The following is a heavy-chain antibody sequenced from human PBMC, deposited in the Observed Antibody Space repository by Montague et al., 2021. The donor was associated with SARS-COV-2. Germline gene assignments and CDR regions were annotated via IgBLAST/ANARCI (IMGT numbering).Heavy chain of an antibody. CDR3: ARHGSSGYFDWLGD. D-gene: IGHD3-9*01. J-gene: IGHJ4*02. CDR1: GGSISSSSYY. Sequence: SETLSLTCTVSGGSISSSSYYWGWIRQPPGKGLEWIGSIYYSGSTYYNPSLKSRVTISADTSKNQFSLKLSSVTAADTAVYYCARHGSSGYFDWLGDWGQGTLVTVSS. V-gene: IGHV4-39*01. CDR2: IYYSGST.